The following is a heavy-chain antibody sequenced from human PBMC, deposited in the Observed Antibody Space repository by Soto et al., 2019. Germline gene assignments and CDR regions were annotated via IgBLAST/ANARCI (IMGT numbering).Heavy chain of an antibody. CDR2: IYHSGNT. V-gene: IGHV4-31*03. CDR3: ARGNFGYDY. Sequence: QVQLQESGPGLVKPSQTLSLTCTVSGGPINSGDYYWSWIRQHPGKGLEWIGHIYHSGNTYYNPSLKSRVTMSVDTSTNQFSLNLSSVIAADTAVYYCARGNFGYDYWGQGTQVTVSS. CDR1: GGPINSGDYY. J-gene: IGHJ4*02. D-gene: IGHD1-7*01.